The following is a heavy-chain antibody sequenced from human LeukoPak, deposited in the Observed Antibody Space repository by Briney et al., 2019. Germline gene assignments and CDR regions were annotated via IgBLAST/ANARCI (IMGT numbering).Heavy chain of an antibody. V-gene: IGHV4-39*07. CDR1: GASINSNIHY. Sequence: SETLSLTCTVSGASINSNIHYWGWIRQPPGKGLEWIGSIYYSGSTYYNPSLKSRVTISVDTSKNQFSLKLSSVTAADTAVYYCARDGPSQPWESYVQHWGQGTLVTVSS. D-gene: IGHD1-26*01. CDR2: IYYSGST. CDR3: ARDGPSQPWESYVQH. J-gene: IGHJ1*01.